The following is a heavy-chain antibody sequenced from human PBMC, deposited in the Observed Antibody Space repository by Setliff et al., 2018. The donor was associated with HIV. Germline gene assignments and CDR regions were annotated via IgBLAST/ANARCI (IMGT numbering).Heavy chain of an antibody. J-gene: IGHJ4*02. CDR1: GFTFSDYY. Sequence: PGGSLRLSCAASGFTFSDYYLNWFRLAPGKGLEWISHITNTGSSTNYADSVKGRFTISRDNAKYSLYLQMNTLRVGDTAVYYCMYGGRTATTHWGQGTLVTVSS. CDR3: MYGGRTATTH. D-gene: IGHD4-17*01. V-gene: IGHV3-11*04. CDR2: ITNTGSST.